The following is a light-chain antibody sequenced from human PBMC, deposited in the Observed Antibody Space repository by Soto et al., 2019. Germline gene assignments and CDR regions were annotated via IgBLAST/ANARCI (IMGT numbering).Light chain of an antibody. CDR2: EVS. J-gene: IGLJ1*01. CDR1: SSDVGGYNY. V-gene: IGLV2-14*01. CDR3: SSYTSSSTLEV. Sequence: QSALTQPASVSGSPGQSITISCTGTSSDVGGYNYVSWYQQHPGKAHKLMISEVSNRPSGVSNRFSGSKSGNTASLTISGLQAEDEADYYCSSYTSSSTLEVFGTGTKVTVL.